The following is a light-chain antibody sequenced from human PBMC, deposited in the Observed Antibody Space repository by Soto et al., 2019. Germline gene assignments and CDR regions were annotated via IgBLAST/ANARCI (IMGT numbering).Light chain of an antibody. CDR2: GAS. CDR3: QQYNNWPPT. CDR1: QSISSN. Sequence: EIVMTHSPATLSVSPGERDTLSCRASQSISSNLAWYQLKRGQAPRLLIHGASTRATGIPARFSGSGSGTEFTLTISSLQSEDFAIYYCQQYNNWPPTFGQGTKVEI. J-gene: IGKJ1*01. V-gene: IGKV3-15*01.